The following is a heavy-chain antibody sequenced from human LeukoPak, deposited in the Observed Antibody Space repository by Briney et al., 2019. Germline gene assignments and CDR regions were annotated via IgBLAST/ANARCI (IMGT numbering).Heavy chain of an antibody. CDR1: GGSFSGYY. Sequence: SETLSLTCAVYGGSFSGYYWSWIRQPPGKGLEWIGEINHSGSTNYNPSLKSRVTISVDTSKNQFSLKLSSVTAADTAVYYCARGDRNYDILTGYYTTHFDYWGQGTLVTVSS. J-gene: IGHJ4*02. CDR2: INHSGST. V-gene: IGHV4-34*01. D-gene: IGHD3-9*01. CDR3: ARGDRNYDILTGYYTTHFDY.